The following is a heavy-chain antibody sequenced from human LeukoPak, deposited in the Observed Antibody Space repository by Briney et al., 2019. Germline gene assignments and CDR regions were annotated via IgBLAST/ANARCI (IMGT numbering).Heavy chain of an antibody. D-gene: IGHD5-18*01. CDR1: GGSFSGYY. J-gene: IGHJ6*03. V-gene: IGHV4-34*01. Sequence: KPSETLSLTCAVYGGSFSGYYWSWIRQPPGKGLEWIGEINHSGSTNYNPSLKSRVTISVDTSKNQFPLKLSSVTAADTAVYYCARPGYSYGYRNYYYMDVWGKGTTVTISS. CDR2: INHSGST. CDR3: ARPGYSYGYRNYYYMDV.